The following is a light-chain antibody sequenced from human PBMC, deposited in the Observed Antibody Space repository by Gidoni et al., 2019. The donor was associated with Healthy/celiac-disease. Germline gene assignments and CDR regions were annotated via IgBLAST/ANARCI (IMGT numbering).Light chain of an antibody. Sequence: DIQMTQSPSSLSASVGDRVTITCQASQDISNYLNWYQQKPVKAPKLLIYDASNLETGVPSRCSGSGSGTDFTFTISSLQPEDIATYYCQQYFGQGTRLEIK. CDR3: QQY. V-gene: IGKV1-33*01. J-gene: IGKJ5*01. CDR1: QDISNY. CDR2: DAS.